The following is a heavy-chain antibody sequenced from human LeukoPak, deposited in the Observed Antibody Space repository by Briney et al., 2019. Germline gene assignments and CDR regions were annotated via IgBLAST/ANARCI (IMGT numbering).Heavy chain of an antibody. V-gene: IGHV5-51*01. CDR3: ARITLPWGSYRYYFYYGMDV. J-gene: IGHJ6*02. CDR1: GYSLTSYL. CDR2: IYPGDSDT. D-gene: IGHD3-16*02. Sequence: GESLKISCKGSGYSLTSYLIGWVRQIPGKGLEWMGIIYPGDSDTSYSPSFQGQVTISADKAISTAYLQWSSLKASDTAMYYCARITLPWGSYRYYFYYGMDVWGQGTTVTVSS.